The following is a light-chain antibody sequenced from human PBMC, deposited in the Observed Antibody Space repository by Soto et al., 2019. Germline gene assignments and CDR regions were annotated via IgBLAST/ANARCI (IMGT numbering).Light chain of an antibody. CDR2: AAS. CDR3: QQYGRSPWS. V-gene: IGKV3-20*01. Sequence: EIVLTQSPGTLSLSPGERATLSCRASESVSTSYFAWYQQKRGQAPRLRIYAASNRATGIPDRFTGTGSGTDFTLTINRLEPEDFGVYYCQQYGRSPWSFGQGTRVDI. CDR1: ESVSTSY. J-gene: IGKJ1*01.